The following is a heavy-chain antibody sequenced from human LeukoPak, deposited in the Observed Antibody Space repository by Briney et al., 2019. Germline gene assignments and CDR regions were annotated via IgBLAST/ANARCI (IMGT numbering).Heavy chain of an antibody. CDR3: ARGGTVTTGIDY. V-gene: IGHV4-61*02. CDR1: GGSISSGSYY. D-gene: IGHD4-17*01. CDR2: IYTSGST. Sequence: SETLSLTCTVSGGSISSGSYYWSWIRQPAGQGLEWIGRIYTSGSTNYNPSLKSRVTISVDTSKNQFSLKLSSVTAADTAVYYCARGGTVTTGIDYWGQGTLVTVSS. J-gene: IGHJ4*02.